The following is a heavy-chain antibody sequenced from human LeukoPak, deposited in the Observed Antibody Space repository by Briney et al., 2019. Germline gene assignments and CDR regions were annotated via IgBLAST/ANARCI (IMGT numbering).Heavy chain of an antibody. CDR3: AKAIRSGYYGSGRDFDI. Sequence: GGSLRLSCAASGFIFSSYAMSWVRQAPGKGLEWVSAISGSGSSTFYADSVKGRFTISRDNSKNTLYLQMNSLRAEDTAVYYCAKAIRSGYYGSGRDFDIWGQGKMVAVSS. CDR1: GFIFSSYA. CDR2: ISGSGSST. D-gene: IGHD3-10*01. J-gene: IGHJ3*02. V-gene: IGHV3-23*01.